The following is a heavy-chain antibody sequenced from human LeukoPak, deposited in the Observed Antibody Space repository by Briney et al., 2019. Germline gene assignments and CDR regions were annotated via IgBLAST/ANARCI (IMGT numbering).Heavy chain of an antibody. Sequence: VASVKVSCKACGYTFTNFDFIWVRQATGQGLEWMGWVNPDSGDAGYAQKFQGRVTMTRDTSISTAYMELTSLTSDDTAVYYCARVASFGETWFDPWGQGTLVTVSS. CDR2: VNPDSGDA. CDR3: ARVASFGETWFDP. CDR1: GYTFTNFD. D-gene: IGHD3-10*01. V-gene: IGHV1-8*01. J-gene: IGHJ5*02.